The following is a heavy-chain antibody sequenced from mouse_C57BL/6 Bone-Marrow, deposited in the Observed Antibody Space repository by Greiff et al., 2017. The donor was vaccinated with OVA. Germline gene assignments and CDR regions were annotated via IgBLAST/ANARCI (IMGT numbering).Heavy chain of an antibody. CDR2: ISSGSSTI. D-gene: IGHD2-14*01. CDR3: ARLGYQGAMDY. J-gene: IGHJ4*01. Sequence: DVKLVESGGGLVKPGGSLKLSCAASGFTFSDYGMHWVRQAPEKGLEWVAYISSGSSTIYYADTVKGRFTISRDNAKNTLFLQMTSLRSEDTAMYYCARLGYQGAMDYWGQGTSVTVSS. CDR1: GFTFSDYG. V-gene: IGHV5-17*01.